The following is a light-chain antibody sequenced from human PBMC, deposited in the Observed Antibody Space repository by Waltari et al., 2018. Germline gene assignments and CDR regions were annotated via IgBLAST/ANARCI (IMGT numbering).Light chain of an antibody. Sequence: ESVLPQSPATLSLSPGERATLSCRASQSVNWYLAWYHQRPGQAPRILIYETSNRATGIPARFSGSGSETDFTLTISSLEPDDSAVYYCQQRRNWPLTFGGGTKVEIK. CDR3: QQRRNWPLT. CDR1: QSVNWY. CDR2: ETS. V-gene: IGKV3-11*01. J-gene: IGKJ4*01.